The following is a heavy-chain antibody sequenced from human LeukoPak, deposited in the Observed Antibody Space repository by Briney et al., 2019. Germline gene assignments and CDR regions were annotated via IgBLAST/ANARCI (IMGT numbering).Heavy chain of an antibody. V-gene: IGHV4-59*01. J-gene: IGHJ4*02. Sequence: SETLSLTCTVSGGSISSYYWSWIRQPPGKGLEWIGYIYYSGSTNYNPSLKSRVTISVDMSKNQFSLKLTSVTAAGTAVYYCARDDSNYYDSSGFDYWGQGTLVTVSS. CDR1: GGSISSYY. D-gene: IGHD3-22*01. CDR2: IYYSGST. CDR3: ARDDSNYYDSSGFDY.